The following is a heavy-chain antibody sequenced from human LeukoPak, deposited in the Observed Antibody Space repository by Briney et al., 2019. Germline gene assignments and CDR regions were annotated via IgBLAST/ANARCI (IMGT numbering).Heavy chain of an antibody. CDR1: GGSIIGSTSY. CDR3: ARGYDY. CDR2: INYSGST. V-gene: IGHV4-39*01. J-gene: IGHJ4*02. Sequence: PSETLSLTCTVSGGSIIGSTSYWGWIRQPPGKGLDWIGIINYSGSTYYNPSLRSRVTISVDTSKNQLSLKLNSVTASDTAVYYCARGYDYWGKGTLVTVSS. D-gene: IGHD3-22*01.